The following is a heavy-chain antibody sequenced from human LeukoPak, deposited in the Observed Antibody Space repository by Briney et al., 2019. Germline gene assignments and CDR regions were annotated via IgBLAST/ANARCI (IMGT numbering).Heavy chain of an antibody. CDR1: GYTLTELS. D-gene: IGHD3-9*01. J-gene: IGHJ4*02. CDR2: FDPEDGET. V-gene: IGHV1-24*01. Sequence: ASVKVSCKVSGYTLTELSMHWVRQAPGKGLEWMGGFDPEDGETIYAQKFQGRVTMTEDTFTDTAYMELSSLRSEDTAVYCCATDIILTGYSWGYWGQGTLVTVSS. CDR3: ATDIILTGYSWGY.